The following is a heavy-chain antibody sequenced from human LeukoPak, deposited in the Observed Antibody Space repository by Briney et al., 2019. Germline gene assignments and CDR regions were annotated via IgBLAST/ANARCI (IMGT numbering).Heavy chain of an antibody. Sequence: GGSLRLSCAASGFTVRTYSINWVRQAPGKGLEWVAYIQNDGSNEQYADSVKGRFSISRDSSKNILYLQMNSLRAEDTAVYYCARDASAGYCSGGSCYSGVPFDIWGQGTMVTVSS. CDR1: GFTVRTYS. CDR2: IQNDGSNE. J-gene: IGHJ3*02. D-gene: IGHD2-15*01. CDR3: ARDASAGYCSGGSCYSGVPFDI. V-gene: IGHV3-30*03.